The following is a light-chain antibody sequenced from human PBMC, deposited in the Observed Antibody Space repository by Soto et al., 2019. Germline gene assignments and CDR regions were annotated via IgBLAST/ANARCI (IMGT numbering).Light chain of an antibody. Sequence: EIVLTQSPDTLSVSPGERATLSCRASQSISSYLAWYQQKPGQAPRLLIYGASSRATGIPDRFSGSGSGTDFTLTISRLEPEDFAVYYCQQYGSSPQTFGQGTKVDIK. V-gene: IGKV3-20*01. CDR3: QQYGSSPQT. CDR1: QSISSY. J-gene: IGKJ1*01. CDR2: GAS.